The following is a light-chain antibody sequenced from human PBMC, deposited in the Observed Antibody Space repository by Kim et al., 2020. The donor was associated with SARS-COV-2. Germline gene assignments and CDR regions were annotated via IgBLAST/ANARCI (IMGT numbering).Light chain of an antibody. V-gene: IGLV2-14*04. J-gene: IGLJ3*02. Sequence: GQSITISCTGTGSDVGGYNYVSWYQQHPGKAPKLMVYDVSQRPSGVSNRFSGSKSGNTASLTISGLQAEDEADYYCSSYTSSSTWVFGGGTKVTVL. CDR3: SSYTSSSTWV. CDR1: GSDVGGYNY. CDR2: DVS.